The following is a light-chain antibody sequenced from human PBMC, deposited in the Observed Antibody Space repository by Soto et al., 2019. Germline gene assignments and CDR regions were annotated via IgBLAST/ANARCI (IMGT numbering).Light chain of an antibody. V-gene: IGKV3-20*01. CDR2: GAS. CDR3: QQYVSSPRT. Sequence: EIVLTQSPGTLSLSPGERATLSCRASQSVSSSYLAWYQQKPGQAPRLLIYGASSRATGIPDRFSGSGSGTDFTLTISRLEPEDFAVYSCQQYVSSPRTFGQGTKVELK. CDR1: QSVSSSY. J-gene: IGKJ1*01.